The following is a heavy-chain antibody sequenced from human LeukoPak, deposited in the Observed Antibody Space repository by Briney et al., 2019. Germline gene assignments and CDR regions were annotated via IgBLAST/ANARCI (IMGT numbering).Heavy chain of an antibody. CDR2: MNPNSGNT. J-gene: IGHJ4*02. CDR3: ARVPRELGAY. V-gene: IGHV1-8*01. Sequence: ASVKVSCKASGYTFTSYDINWVRQATGQGLEWMGFMNPNSGNTVYAQKFQGRVTMTRDTSISTAYMELSSLRSEDTALYYCARVPRELGAYWGQGTPVTVSS. D-gene: IGHD3-16*01. CDR1: GYTFTSYD.